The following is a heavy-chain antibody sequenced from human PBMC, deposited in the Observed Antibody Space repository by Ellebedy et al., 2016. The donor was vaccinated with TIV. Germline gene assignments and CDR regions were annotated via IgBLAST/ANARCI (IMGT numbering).Heavy chain of an antibody. CDR2: IYYSGST. D-gene: IGHD3-22*01. V-gene: IGHV4-59*01. CDR3: ARDAGAYDSSGGGFDY. CDR1: GGSISSYY. J-gene: IGHJ4*02. Sequence: SETLSLTCTVSGGSISSYYWSWIRQPPGKGLEWIGYIYYSGSTNYNPSLKSRVTISVDTSKNQFSLKLSSVTAADTAVYYCARDAGAYDSSGGGFDYWGQGTLVTVSS.